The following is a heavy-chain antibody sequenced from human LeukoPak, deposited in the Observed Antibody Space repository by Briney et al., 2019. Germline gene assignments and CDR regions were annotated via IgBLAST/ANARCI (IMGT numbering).Heavy chain of an antibody. D-gene: IGHD1-1*01. J-gene: IGHJ4*02. CDR3: ARRSGGSGTTLGY. Sequence: ASVKVSCKASGYTFTTYYIHWVRQAPGQGLEWMGIINPGGGSTSYAQKFQGRVTITRNTSISTAYMELSSLRSEDTAVYYCARRSGGSGTTLGYWGQGTLVTVSS. V-gene: IGHV1-46*01. CDR2: INPGGGST. CDR1: GYTFTTYY.